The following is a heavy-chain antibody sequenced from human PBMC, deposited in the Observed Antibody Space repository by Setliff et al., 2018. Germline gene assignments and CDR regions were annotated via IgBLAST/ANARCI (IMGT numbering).Heavy chain of an antibody. V-gene: IGHV4-38-2*02. Sequence: PSETLSLTCAVSGYSISSGFSWVWIRRSPGKGLEWIGRILFSGDTYYNPSLNSRVTISADTSKNQFSLNLSSVTAADTAVYYCARDPHYDPTYSLPGHAFDFWGQGIMVTVSS. CDR2: ILFSGDT. CDR3: ARDPHYDPTYSLPGHAFDF. CDR1: GYSISSGFS. D-gene: IGHD3-22*01. J-gene: IGHJ3*01.